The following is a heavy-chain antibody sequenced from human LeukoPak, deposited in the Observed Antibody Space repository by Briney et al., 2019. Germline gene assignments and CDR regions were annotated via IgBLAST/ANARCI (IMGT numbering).Heavy chain of an antibody. CDR1: GFTFSDYY. Sequence: GGSLRLSCAASGFTFSDYYMSWIRQAPGKRLEWVSSIFGSRDSISYANSVKGRFTISRDNAENSLYLQMDSLRVEDTAVYYCTRGMDHINYAWFDPWGQGTLVIVSS. J-gene: IGHJ5*02. CDR3: TRGMDHINYAWFDP. D-gene: IGHD4-11*01. CDR2: IFGSRDSI. V-gene: IGHV3-11*04.